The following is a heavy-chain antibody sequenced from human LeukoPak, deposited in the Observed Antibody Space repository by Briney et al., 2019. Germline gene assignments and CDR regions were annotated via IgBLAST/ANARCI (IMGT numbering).Heavy chain of an antibody. CDR2: INAGNGNT. V-gene: IGHV1-3*01. D-gene: IGHD6-19*01. Sequence: VASVKVSCKASGYTFTSYAMHWVRQAPGQRLEWMGWINAGNGNTKYSQKFQGRVTITRDTSASTAYMELSSLRSDDTAVYYCARDRTLAGHNFDYWGQGTLVTVSS. CDR3: ARDRTLAGHNFDY. J-gene: IGHJ4*02. CDR1: GYTFTSYA.